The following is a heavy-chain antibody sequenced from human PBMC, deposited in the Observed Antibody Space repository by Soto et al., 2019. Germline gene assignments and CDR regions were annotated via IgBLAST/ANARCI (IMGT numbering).Heavy chain of an antibody. CDR2: ISATGGGT. V-gene: IGHV3-23*01. CDR3: AKDRRAGGNSAFYFDF. D-gene: IGHD3-16*01. J-gene: IGHJ4*02. Sequence: GGSLRLSCAASGFKFSNYAMSWVRQAPGKGLEWVSLISATGGGTYYADSVRGRFTISRDNSHNTLYLQVHSLTAEDTAVYYCAKDRRAGGNSAFYFDFWGQGAQVTVSS. CDR1: GFKFSNYA.